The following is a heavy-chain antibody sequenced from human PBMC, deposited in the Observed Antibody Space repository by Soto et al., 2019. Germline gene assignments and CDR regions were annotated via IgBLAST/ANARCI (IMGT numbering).Heavy chain of an antibody. CDR1: GFTFSSYS. CDR3: ARDSGTYYDFLTGYRGTPDW. Sequence: EVQLVESGGGLVKPGGSLRLSCAASGFTFSSYSMNWVRQAPGKGLEWVSLISSSGSYIYYADSVKGRFTISRDNAKNSLFLQMNSVRAEDTAVYYCARDSGTYYDFLTGYRGTPDWWGQGTLVTVSS. V-gene: IGHV3-21*01. J-gene: IGHJ4*02. CDR2: ISSSGSYI. D-gene: IGHD3-9*01.